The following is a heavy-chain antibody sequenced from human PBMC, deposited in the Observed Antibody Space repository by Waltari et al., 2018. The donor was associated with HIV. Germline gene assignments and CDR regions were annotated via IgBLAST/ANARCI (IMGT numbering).Heavy chain of an antibody. CDR1: GFTARSNY. Sequence: EVQLVETGGGLIQPGGSLRRSCPASGFTARSNYMSWVRQAPGKGLEWVSVIYSGGSTYYADSVKGRFTISRDNSKNTLYLQMNSLRAEDTAVYYCARNTYGSGSDLDYYGMDVWGQGTTVTVSS. D-gene: IGHD3-10*01. CDR2: IYSGGST. V-gene: IGHV3-53*02. CDR3: ARNTYGSGSDLDYYGMDV. J-gene: IGHJ6*02.